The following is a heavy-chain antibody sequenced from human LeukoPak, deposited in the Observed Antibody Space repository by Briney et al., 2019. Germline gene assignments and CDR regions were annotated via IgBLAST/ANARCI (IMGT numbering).Heavy chain of an antibody. V-gene: IGHV4-39*07. D-gene: IGHD1-1*01. CDR1: GGSISSSSYY. J-gene: IGHJ4*02. CDR2: IYYSGST. Sequence: PSDTLSITCTVTGGSISSSSYYWGWIRQPPGKGLEWIGSIYYSGSTYYNPSLKSRVTISVDTSKNQFSLKLSSVTAADTAVYYCARETLTTGDPDYWGQGTLVTVSS. CDR3: ARETLTTGDPDY.